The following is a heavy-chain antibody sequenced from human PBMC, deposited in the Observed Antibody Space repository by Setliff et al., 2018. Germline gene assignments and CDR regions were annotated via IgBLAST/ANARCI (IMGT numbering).Heavy chain of an antibody. Sequence: SGPTLVNPTQTLTLTCTFSGFSLTTTRVAAGWIRQPPGKALEWLALIYWDDDKRYTYSPSLKTRLTVSRDTYRNQVVLTMANMDPVDTATYYCAHRRVGNYDSSGNYHSYFDYWGQGILVTVSS. CDR1: GFSLTTTRVA. V-gene: IGHV2-5*02. D-gene: IGHD3-22*01. CDR3: AHRRVGNYDSSGNYHSYFDY. CDR2: IYWDDDK. J-gene: IGHJ4*02.